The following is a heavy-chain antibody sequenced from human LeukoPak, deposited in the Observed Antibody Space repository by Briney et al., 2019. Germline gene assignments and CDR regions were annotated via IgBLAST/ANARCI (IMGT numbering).Heavy chain of an antibody. D-gene: IGHD5-12*01. CDR3: ASGGYRGYAVLDY. CDR1: GGSFSGYY. Sequence: PSETLSLTCAVYGGSFSGYYWSWIRQPPGKGLEWIGEINHSGSTNYNPSLKSRVTISVDTSKNQFSLKLSSVTAADTAVYYCASGGYRGYAVLDYWGQGTLVTVSS. J-gene: IGHJ4*02. V-gene: IGHV4-34*01. CDR2: INHSGST.